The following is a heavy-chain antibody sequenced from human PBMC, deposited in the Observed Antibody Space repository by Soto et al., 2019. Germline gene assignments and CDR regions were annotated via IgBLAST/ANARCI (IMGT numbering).Heavy chain of an antibody. CDR2: IYYSGST. D-gene: IGHD3-22*01. J-gene: IGHJ4*02. CDR1: GGSISSSSYY. V-gene: IGHV4-39*01. CDR3: ARHYDSSGYYSLDY. Sequence: QLQLQESGPGLVKPSETLSLTCTVSGGSISSSSYYWGWIRQPPGKGLEWIGSIYYSGSTYYNPSLKIRVTISVDTSKNQFSLKLSSVTAADTAVYYCARHYDSSGYYSLDYWGQGTLVTVSS.